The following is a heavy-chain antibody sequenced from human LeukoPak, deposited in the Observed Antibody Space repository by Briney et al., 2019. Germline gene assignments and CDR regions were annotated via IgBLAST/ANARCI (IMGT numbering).Heavy chain of an antibody. CDR1: GYSISSGYY. Sequence: PSETLSLTCTVSGYSISSGYYWGWIRQPPGKGLEWIGSIYHSGSTYYNPSLKSRVTISVDTSKNQFSLKLSSVTAADTAVYYCLGYCSSTSCPPSSPLFDYWGQGTLVTVSS. V-gene: IGHV4-38-2*02. J-gene: IGHJ4*02. CDR3: LGYCSSTSCPPSSPLFDY. CDR2: IYHSGST. D-gene: IGHD2-2*01.